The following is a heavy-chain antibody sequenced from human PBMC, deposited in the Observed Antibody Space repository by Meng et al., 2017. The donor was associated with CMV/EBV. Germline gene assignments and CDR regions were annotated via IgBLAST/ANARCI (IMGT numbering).Heavy chain of an antibody. Sequence: SGGSISSGSYYGSWIRQHPGKGLEWIGYIYYSGSTYYNPSLKSRVTISVDTSKNQFSLKLSSVTAADTAVYYCARGGIAAAGSDFFDYWGQGTLVTVSS. CDR2: IYYSGST. J-gene: IGHJ4*02. D-gene: IGHD6-13*01. CDR3: ARGGIAAAGSDFFDY. CDR1: GGSISSGSYY. V-gene: IGHV4-31*02.